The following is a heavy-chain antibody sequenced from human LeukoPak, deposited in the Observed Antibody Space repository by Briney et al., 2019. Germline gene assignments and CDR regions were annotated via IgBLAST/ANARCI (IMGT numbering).Heavy chain of an antibody. Sequence: GGSLRLSRAASGFTVSSNYMSWVRQAPGKGLEWVSVIYSGGSTYYADSVKGRFTISRDNSKNTPYLQMNSLRAEDTAVYYCARVLRYCSSTSCYGWFDPWGQGTLVTVSS. J-gene: IGHJ5*02. V-gene: IGHV3-66*02. CDR2: IYSGGST. CDR1: GFTVSSNY. D-gene: IGHD2-2*01. CDR3: ARVLRYCSSTSCYGWFDP.